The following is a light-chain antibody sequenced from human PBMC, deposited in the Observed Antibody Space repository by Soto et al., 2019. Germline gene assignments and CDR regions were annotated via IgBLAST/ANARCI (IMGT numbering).Light chain of an antibody. CDR2: EVS. J-gene: IGLJ3*02. CDR1: SSDVGGYTY. V-gene: IGLV2-14*01. CDR3: SSYTTSNSWV. Sequence: QSVLTQPASVSGSPGQSITISCTGSSSDVGGYTYVCWYQQLPGKAPKLLIYEVSNRPSGVSTRFSGSKSGNTASLTISGLQADDEADYYCSSYTTSNSWVFGGGTKLTVL.